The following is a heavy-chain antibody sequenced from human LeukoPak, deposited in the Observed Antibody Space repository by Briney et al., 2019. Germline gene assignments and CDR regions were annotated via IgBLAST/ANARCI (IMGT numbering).Heavy chain of an antibody. J-gene: IGHJ4*02. CDR2: ISYDGSNK. CDR3: ARDEDSYGLDY. V-gene: IGHV3-30*03. CDR1: GFTFSRHG. Sequence: GGSLRLSCAASGFTFSRHGMHWVRQAPGKGLEWVAVISYDGSNKYYADSVKGRFTISRDNSWNTLYLQMNSLRVEDTAVYYCARDEDSYGLDYWGQGTLVTVSS. D-gene: IGHD5-18*01.